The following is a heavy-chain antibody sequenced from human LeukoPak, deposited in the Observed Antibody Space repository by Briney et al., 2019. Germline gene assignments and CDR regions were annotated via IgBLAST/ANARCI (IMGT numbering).Heavy chain of an antibody. V-gene: IGHV1-18*01. CDR3: ARGAYGDK. D-gene: IGHD4-17*01. J-gene: IGHJ4*02. Sequence: ASVKVSCEASGYTLTSYGINWMRQAPGQGLEWMGWISTQSGNTNYAQKVQGRLTLTTDRSTNTAYMELRSLRSDETAVYYCARGAYGDKWGQGTMVTVSS. CDR1: GYTLTSYG. CDR2: ISTQSGNT.